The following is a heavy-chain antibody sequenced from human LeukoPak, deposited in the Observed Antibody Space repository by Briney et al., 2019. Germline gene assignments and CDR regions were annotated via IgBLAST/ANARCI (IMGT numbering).Heavy chain of an antibody. Sequence: PGGSLRLSCAASGFIFSNYWMHWVRQAPGRGLVWVSRVNNDGSSTTYADSVKGRFTISRDNAKNSLYLQMNSLRAEDTAVYYCARDESEYAVAGTSFDYWGQGTLVTVSS. CDR3: ARDESEYAVAGTSFDY. J-gene: IGHJ4*02. D-gene: IGHD6-19*01. V-gene: IGHV3-74*03. CDR1: GFIFSNYW. CDR2: VNNDGSST.